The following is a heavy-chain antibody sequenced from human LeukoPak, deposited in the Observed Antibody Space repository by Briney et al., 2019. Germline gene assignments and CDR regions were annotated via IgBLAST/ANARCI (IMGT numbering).Heavy chain of an antibody. V-gene: IGHV4-34*01. CDR1: GGSFSGYY. D-gene: IGHD4-11*01. CDR2: INPSGST. CDR3: ARGYSNYYYYYYMDV. Sequence: SETLYLTCAVSGGSFSGYYWSWIRQPPGQGLEWIGEINPSGSTNNNPSHMSRVPTSLDKSNNQFSLKLSSVTAADTAVYYCARGYSNYYYYYYMDVWGKGTTVTVSS. J-gene: IGHJ6*03.